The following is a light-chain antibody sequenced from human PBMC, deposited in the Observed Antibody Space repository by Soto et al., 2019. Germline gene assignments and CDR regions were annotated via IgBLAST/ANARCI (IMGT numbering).Light chain of an antibody. CDR2: DAS. V-gene: IGKV3-20*01. J-gene: IGKJ4*01. CDR1: QSVGRNY. Sequence: EIVLTQSPGTLSLSPGESATLSCRASQSVGRNYLAWFQHKPDQAPRLLIYDASNRATGVPDRFSGSGSGTDFTLSVTRLEPEDFAVYYCHQYDVSPLTFGGGTTVEI. CDR3: HQYDVSPLT.